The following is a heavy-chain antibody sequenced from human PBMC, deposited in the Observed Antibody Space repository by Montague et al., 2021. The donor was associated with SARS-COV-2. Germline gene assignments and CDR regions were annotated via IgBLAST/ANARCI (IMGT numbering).Heavy chain of an antibody. Sequence: SETLSLTCSVSGFSISSGFYRAWIRQSPGKGPEWIGTAYHSGYTHYNPSLKGRVTVSIDTSKNQFSLTVTSVTAADTAVYFCARRGYTGSDYFDYWGQGTLVTVSS. J-gene: IGHJ4*02. CDR2: AYHSGYT. CDR1: GFSISSGFY. CDR3: ARRGYTGSDYFDY. D-gene: IGHD5-12*01. V-gene: IGHV4-38-2*01.